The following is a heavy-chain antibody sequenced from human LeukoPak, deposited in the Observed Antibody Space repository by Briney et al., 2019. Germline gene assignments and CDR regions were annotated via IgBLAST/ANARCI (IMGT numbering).Heavy chain of an antibody. V-gene: IGHV1-69*01. J-gene: IGHJ3*02. CDR1: GGTLSSYA. CDR2: IIPIFGTA. Sequence: SVKVSCKASGGTLSSYAISWVRQAPGQGLEWMGGIIPIFGTANYAQKFQGRVTITADESTSTAYMELSSLRSEDTAVYYCANPFSGSYYAFDIWGQGTMVTVSS. D-gene: IGHD1-26*01. CDR3: ANPFSGSYYAFDI.